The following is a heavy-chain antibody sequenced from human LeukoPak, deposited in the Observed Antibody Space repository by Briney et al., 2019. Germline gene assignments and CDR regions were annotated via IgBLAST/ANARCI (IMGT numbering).Heavy chain of an antibody. D-gene: IGHD4-17*01. CDR1: GFTFSSYS. Sequence: PGGSLRLSCAASGFTFSSYSMNWVRQAPGKGLEWVSYISSSSSTIYYADSVKGRFTISRDNSKNTLYLQMNSLRAEDTAVYYCARYGDPNFDYWGQGNLVTVSS. J-gene: IGHJ4*02. CDR3: ARYGDPNFDY. V-gene: IGHV3-48*01. CDR2: ISSSSSTI.